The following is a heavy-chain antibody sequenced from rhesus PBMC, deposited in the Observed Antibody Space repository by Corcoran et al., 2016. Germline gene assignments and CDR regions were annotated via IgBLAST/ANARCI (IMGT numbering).Heavy chain of an antibody. V-gene: IGHV4-173*01. CDR1: GGSLTNHH. CDR3: ARGLFYFDY. CDR2: ISATDGST. J-gene: IGHJ4*01. Sequence: QVQLQESGPGLVKPSETLSLTCVVSGGSLTNHHWTCIRQPPGKGLEWIGYISATDGSTDHNPSLRSRITISTDTSKNQFSLKLNSLTAADTAVYYCARGLFYFDYWGQGVLVSVSS.